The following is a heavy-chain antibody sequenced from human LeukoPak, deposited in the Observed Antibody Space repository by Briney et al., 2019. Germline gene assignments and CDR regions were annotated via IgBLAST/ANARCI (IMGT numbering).Heavy chain of an antibody. D-gene: IGHD2/OR15-2a*01. CDR2: ISYDGSNN. CDR1: GFTFSSYA. CDR3: AKVVAGNIDYYFDY. V-gene: IGHV3-30*04. Sequence: GGSLRLSCAASGFTFSSYAVHWVRQAPGKGLEWVALISYDGSNNYYADSVKGRFTISRDNSKNTVYLQMRNLRVEHTAVYYCAKVVAGNIDYYFDYWGQGILVAVSS. J-gene: IGHJ4*02.